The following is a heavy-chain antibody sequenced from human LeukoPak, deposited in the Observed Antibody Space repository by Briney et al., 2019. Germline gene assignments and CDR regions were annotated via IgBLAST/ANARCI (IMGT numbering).Heavy chain of an antibody. CDR1: GYTFSSYG. J-gene: IGHJ4*02. V-gene: IGHV1-18*01. Sequence: ASVKVSCKASGYTFSSYGISWVRQAPGQGLEWMGWVSANNGNTKYPQKFQGRVTMSTDRSTSTAYMELRSLRSDDTAVYYCARSTYGSGSYDYWGQGTLVTVSS. CDR2: VSANNGNT. CDR3: ARSTYGSGSYDY. D-gene: IGHD3-10*01.